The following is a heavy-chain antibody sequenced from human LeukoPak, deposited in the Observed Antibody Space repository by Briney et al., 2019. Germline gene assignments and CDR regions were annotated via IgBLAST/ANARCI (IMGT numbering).Heavy chain of an antibody. CDR3: ARDNGRQWLVRGTDALDI. D-gene: IGHD6-19*01. CDR2: IKQDGSEI. V-gene: IGHV3-7*01. CDR1: GFTFSSYW. Sequence: AGGSLRLSCAASGFTFSSYWMSWVRQAPGKGLEWVANIKQDGSEIYYVDSVKGRFTISRDNAKNSLYLQMNSLRAEDTAVYYCARDNGRQWLVRGTDALDIWGQGTMVTVSS. J-gene: IGHJ3*02.